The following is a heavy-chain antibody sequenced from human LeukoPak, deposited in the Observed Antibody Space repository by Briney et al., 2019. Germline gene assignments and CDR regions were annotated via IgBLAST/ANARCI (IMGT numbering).Heavy chain of an antibody. V-gene: IGHV3-30*04. Sequence: GGSLRLSCAASGFTFSSYAMHWVRQAPGKGLEWVAVISYDGSNKYYADSVKGRFTISRDNSKNTLYLQMNGLRAEDTAVYYCARGSSCPDWGQGTLVTVSS. CDR2: ISYDGSNK. J-gene: IGHJ4*02. D-gene: IGHD6-13*01. CDR3: ARGSSCPD. CDR1: GFTFSSYA.